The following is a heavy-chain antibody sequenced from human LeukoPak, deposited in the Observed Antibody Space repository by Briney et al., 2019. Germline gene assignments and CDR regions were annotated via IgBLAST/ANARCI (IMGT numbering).Heavy chain of an antibody. J-gene: IGHJ4*02. V-gene: IGHV4-61*08. Sequence: SETLSLTCSVSGGSVSSGDYYWNWIRQPPGKGLEWVGYIYYSGSTNYNPSLKSRLSISVDRSKKQFSLKLKSVTAADTAVYYCARDNSALDYWGQGTLVTVSS. CDR1: GGSVSSGDYY. CDR3: ARDNSALDY. D-gene: IGHD2-21*01. CDR2: IYYSGST.